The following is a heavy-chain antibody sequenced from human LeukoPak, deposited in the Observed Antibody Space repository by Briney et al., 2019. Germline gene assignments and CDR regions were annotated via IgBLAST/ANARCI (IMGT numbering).Heavy chain of an antibody. V-gene: IGHV3-48*02. J-gene: IGHJ4*02. CDR3: ARLVGSRSCSGGTCYSDY. CDR1: GFTFSSYA. CDR2: ISITSKTI. D-gene: IGHD2-15*01. Sequence: GGSLRLSCAASGFTFSSYAMHSVRQPPGKGLEWVSYISITSKTIKYADSVKGRFTISRDNAKNSLYLQMNSLRDEDTAVYYCARLVGSRSCSGGTCYSDYWGQGTLVTVSS.